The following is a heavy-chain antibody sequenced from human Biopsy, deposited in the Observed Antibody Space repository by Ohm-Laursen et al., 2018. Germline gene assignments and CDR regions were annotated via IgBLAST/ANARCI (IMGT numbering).Heavy chain of an antibody. V-gene: IGHV4-39*01. CDR3: ARRVSGSGRVDP. CDR1: GDSISSDIYY. D-gene: IGHD3-10*01. J-gene: IGHJ5*02. CDR2: IYNSESTST. Sequence: SATLSLTCTVSGDSISSDIYYWVWIRQPPGKGLEWIGNIYNSESTSTYYNLSLKGRVSISVDTSHNQFSLKLTSVTAADTAVYFCARRVSGSGRVDPWGQGTLVTVSS.